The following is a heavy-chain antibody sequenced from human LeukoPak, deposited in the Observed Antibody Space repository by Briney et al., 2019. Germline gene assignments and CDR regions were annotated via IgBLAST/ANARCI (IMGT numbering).Heavy chain of an antibody. Sequence: ASVKVSCKASGNTFTNYGISWVRQAPGQGLEWMGWISAYNGDTNYAQKLQGRVTMTTDTSTGTAYMELRSLRSDDTAVYYCARRPTTNNYEWVSWFDPWGQGTLVTVSS. V-gene: IGHV1-18*01. J-gene: IGHJ5*02. D-gene: IGHD4-11*01. CDR1: GNTFTNYG. CDR2: ISAYNGDT. CDR3: ARRPTTNNYEWVSWFDP.